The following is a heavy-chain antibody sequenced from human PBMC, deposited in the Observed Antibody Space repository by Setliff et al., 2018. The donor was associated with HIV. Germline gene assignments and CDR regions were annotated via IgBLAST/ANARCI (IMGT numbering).Heavy chain of an antibody. D-gene: IGHD6-13*01. Sequence: GSLRLSCAASGFTFDDYGMSWVRQAPGKGLEWVSGINWNGGSTRYADSVKGRFIISRNNAKKSLYLQMNSLRAEDTALYYCARDTPYSSSWFHWFDPWGQGTLVTVSS. CDR1: GFTFDDYG. CDR3: ARDTPYSSSWFHWFDP. V-gene: IGHV3-20*04. J-gene: IGHJ5*02. CDR2: INWNGGST.